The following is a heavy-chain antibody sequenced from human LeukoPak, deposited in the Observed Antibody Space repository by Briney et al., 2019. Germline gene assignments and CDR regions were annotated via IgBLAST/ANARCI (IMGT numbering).Heavy chain of an antibody. J-gene: IGHJ4*02. V-gene: IGHV5-51*01. D-gene: IGHD6-13*01. Sequence: GESLKISCKGSGYSFTSYWIGWVRQMPGKGLEWMGIIYPGDSDTRYSPSFQGQVTISADKSISTAYLQWSSLKASDTAMYYCARPPYSSSWSYGGDYFDYWGQGTLVTVSS. CDR2: IYPGDSDT. CDR3: ARPPYSSSWSYGGDYFDY. CDR1: GYSFTSYW.